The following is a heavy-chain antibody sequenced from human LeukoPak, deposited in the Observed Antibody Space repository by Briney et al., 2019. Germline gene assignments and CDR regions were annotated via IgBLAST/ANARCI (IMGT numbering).Heavy chain of an antibody. Sequence: ASVKVSCKASGDTFSGYYMTWVRQAPGQGLEWMGWISAYNGNTDYAQMFQGRVTMTRDTSTSTAYMELRSLRSDDTAVYYCARDRERLVRGVMPFDYWGQGTLVTVSS. J-gene: IGHJ4*02. V-gene: IGHV1-18*04. CDR1: GDTFSGYY. CDR2: ISAYNGNT. CDR3: ARDRERLVRGVMPFDY. D-gene: IGHD3-10*01.